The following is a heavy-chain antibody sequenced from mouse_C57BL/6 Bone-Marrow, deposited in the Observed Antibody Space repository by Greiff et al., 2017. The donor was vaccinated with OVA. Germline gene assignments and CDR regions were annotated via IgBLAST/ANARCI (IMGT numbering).Heavy chain of an antibody. V-gene: IGHV10-1*01. D-gene: IGHD2-5*01. Sequence: EVHLVESGGGLVQPKGSLKLSCAASGFSFNTYAMNWVRQAPGKGLEWVARIRSKSNNYATYYADSVKDRFTISRDDSESMLYLQMNNLKTEDTAMYYCVRQVYSNYEDWGQGTLVTVSA. CDR3: VRQVYSNYED. J-gene: IGHJ3*01. CDR2: IRSKSNNYAT. CDR1: GFSFNTYA.